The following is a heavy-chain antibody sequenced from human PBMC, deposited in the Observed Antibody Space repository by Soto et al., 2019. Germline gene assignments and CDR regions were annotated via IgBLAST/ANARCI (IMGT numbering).Heavy chain of an antibody. D-gene: IGHD2-21*01. CDR1: GCSISTSRSY. J-gene: IGHJ5*02. CDR3: ARQPTTGDTDLWFDP. Sequence: LEILSLTCNVSGCSISTSRSYWAWIRQPPGKGLEWLANIFYSGSTYYNPSLASRVTVSVDTSKNEFSLKLRSVTAADTAVYYCARQPTTGDTDLWFDPWGQGTLVTVSS. V-gene: IGHV4-39*01. CDR2: IFYSGST.